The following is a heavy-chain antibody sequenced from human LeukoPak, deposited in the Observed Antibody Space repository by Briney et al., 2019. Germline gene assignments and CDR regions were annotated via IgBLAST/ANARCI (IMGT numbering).Heavy chain of an antibody. V-gene: IGHV5-51*01. Sequence: GESLKISCKGSGYSFTSYWIGWVRQMPGKGLEWMGIIYPGDSDTRYSPSFQGQVTISADKSISTAYLQWSSLKASDTAMYYCARPCSSTSCHKAYYFDYWGQGTLVTVSS. CDR3: ARPCSSTSCHKAYYFDY. CDR2: IYPGDSDT. J-gene: IGHJ4*02. D-gene: IGHD2-2*01. CDR1: GYSFTSYW.